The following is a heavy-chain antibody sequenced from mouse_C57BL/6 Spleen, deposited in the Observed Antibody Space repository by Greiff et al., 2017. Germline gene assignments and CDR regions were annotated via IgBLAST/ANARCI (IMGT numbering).Heavy chain of an antibody. D-gene: IGHD1-1*01. J-gene: IGHJ4*01. CDR3: ARYYYGRSYRAMDY. V-gene: IGHV1-55*01. CDR2: IYPGSGST. CDR1: GYTFTSYW. Sequence: QVQLQQPGAELVKPGASVKMSCKASGYTFTSYWITWVKQRPGQGLEWIGDIYPGSGSTNYNEKFKSKATLTVDTSSSTAYMQLSSLTSEDSAVYYCARYYYGRSYRAMDYWGQGTSVTVSS.